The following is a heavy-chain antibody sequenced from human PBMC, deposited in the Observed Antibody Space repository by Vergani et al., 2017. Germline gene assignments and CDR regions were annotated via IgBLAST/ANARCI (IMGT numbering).Heavy chain of an antibody. V-gene: IGHV1-69*01. CDR3: ARDPGYCSGGSCGEFQH. CDR1: GGTFSSYA. J-gene: IGHJ1*01. D-gene: IGHD2-15*01. CDR2: IIPIFGIA. Sequence: QVQLVQSGAEVKKPGSSVKVSCKASGGTFSSYAISWVRQAPGQGLEWMGGIIPIFGIANYAQKFQGRVTITADESTSTAYMELSSLRSEDTAVYYCARDPGYCSGGSCGEFQHWGQGTLVTVSS.